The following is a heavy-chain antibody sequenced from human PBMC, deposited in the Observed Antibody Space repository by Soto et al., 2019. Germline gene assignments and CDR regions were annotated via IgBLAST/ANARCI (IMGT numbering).Heavy chain of an antibody. CDR1: VFSISPLVLC. V-gene: IGHV2-70*01. J-gene: IGHJ5*02. D-gene: IGHD6-13*01. Sequence: PRLGKAAKPLSLNRTSAVFSISPLVLCVSWIRQPPGKALEWLALIDWDDDKYYSTSLKTRLTISKDTSKNQVVLTMTNMDPVDTATYYCARIRRAAAGWFDPRGQATMVT. CDR3: ARIRRAAAGWFDP. CDR2: IDWDDDK.